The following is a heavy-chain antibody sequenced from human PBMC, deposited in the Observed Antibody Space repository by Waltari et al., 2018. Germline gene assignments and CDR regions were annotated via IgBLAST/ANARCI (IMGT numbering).Heavy chain of an antibody. D-gene: IGHD1-26*01. CDR2: IYHSGTT. CDR3: ARNMGPDGPNWFDL. V-gene: IGHV4-59*01. J-gene: IGHJ5*02. Sequence: QVQLMESGPGLVRPSETLSLTCNVSGGSITSDYWSWVRQPPGKGLEWVGYIYHSGTTNYNPSLRSRVSISVDTSKTQFSLKPNYVTAADTAVYYCARNMGPDGPNWFDLWGQGTLVTVSS. CDR1: GGSITSDY.